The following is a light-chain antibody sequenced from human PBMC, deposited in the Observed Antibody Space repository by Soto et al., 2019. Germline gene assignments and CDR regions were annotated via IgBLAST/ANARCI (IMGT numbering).Light chain of an antibody. J-gene: IGKJ4*01. CDR3: QYQGT. Sequence: IVLTQSPGTLSLSPGERATLSCRASQSIGRRYLAWYQQKPGQGPMLLIYDTSERASDIPDRFSGSGSGTDFTLTISRLVPEDFAVYYCQYQGTFGGGPKVEIK. V-gene: IGKV3-20*01. CDR1: QSIGRRY. CDR2: DTS.